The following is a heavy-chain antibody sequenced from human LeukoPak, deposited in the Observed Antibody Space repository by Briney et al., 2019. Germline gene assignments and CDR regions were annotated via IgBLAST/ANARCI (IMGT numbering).Heavy chain of an antibody. J-gene: IGHJ4*02. V-gene: IGHV3-74*01. CDR3: ARGATYYYDSSGYYFY. CDR2: INSDGSST. Sequence: GGSLRLSCAASGFTFSRYWMHWVRQAPGKGLVWVSRINSDGSSTSYADSVKGRFTISRDNAKNTLYLQMNSLRAEDTAVYYCARGATYYYDSSGYYFYWGQGTLVTVSS. CDR1: GFTFSRYW. D-gene: IGHD3-22*01.